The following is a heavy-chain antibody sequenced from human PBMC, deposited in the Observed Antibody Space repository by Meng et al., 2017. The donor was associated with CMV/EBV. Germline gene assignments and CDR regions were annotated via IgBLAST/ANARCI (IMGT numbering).Heavy chain of an antibody. V-gene: IGHV3-30-3*01. CDR1: GFTFSSYA. CDR2: ISYDGSNK. CDR3: ARDVASQWLSYYFDY. J-gene: IGHJ4*02. Sequence: GGSLRLSCAASGFTFSSYAMHWVRQAPGKGLEWVAVISYDGSNKYYADSVKGRFTISRDNSKNTLYLQMNGLRAEDTAVYYCARDVASQWLSYYFDYWGQGTLVTVSS. D-gene: IGHD6-19*01.